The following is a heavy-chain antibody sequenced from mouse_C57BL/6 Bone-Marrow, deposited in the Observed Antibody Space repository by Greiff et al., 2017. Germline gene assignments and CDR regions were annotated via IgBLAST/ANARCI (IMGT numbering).Heavy chain of an antibody. Sequence: EVQGVESGGGLVQPKGSLKLSCAASGFSFNTYAMNWVRQAPGKGLEWVARIRSKSNNYATYYADSVKDRFTISRDDSESMLYLQMNNLKTEDTAMYYCVRRGGSSYPYYAMDYWGQGTSVTVSS. CDR3: VRRGGSSYPYYAMDY. CDR1: GFSFNTYA. D-gene: IGHD1-1*01. CDR2: IRSKSNNYAT. V-gene: IGHV10-1*01. J-gene: IGHJ4*01.